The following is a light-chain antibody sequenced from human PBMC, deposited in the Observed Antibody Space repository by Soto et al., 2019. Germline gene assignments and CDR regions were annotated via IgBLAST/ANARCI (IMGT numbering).Light chain of an antibody. CDR3: QPYNSYSRT. CDR2: KAS. CDR1: QSIDSW. V-gene: IGKV1-5*03. J-gene: IGKJ1*01. Sequence: DIQMTQSPSTLSASLGDRVTITCRASQSIDSWLAWYQHKQGKAPKLLIFKASTLETGVPSRFSGSGYETEFNLTISSLQPDDSATYYCQPYNSYSRTFGQGTKVDIK.